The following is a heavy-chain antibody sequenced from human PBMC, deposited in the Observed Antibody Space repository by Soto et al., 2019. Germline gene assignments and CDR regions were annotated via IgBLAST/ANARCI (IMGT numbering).Heavy chain of an antibody. CDR2: INHSGST. Sequence: TSETLSLTCAVYGGSFSGYYWSWIRQPPGKGLEWIGEINHSGSTNYNPSLKSRVTISVDTSKNQFSLKLSSVTAADTAVYYCAGLLRLADYWGQGTLVTVSS. J-gene: IGHJ4*02. CDR1: GGSFSGYY. CDR3: AGLLRLADY. D-gene: IGHD3-10*01. V-gene: IGHV4-34*01.